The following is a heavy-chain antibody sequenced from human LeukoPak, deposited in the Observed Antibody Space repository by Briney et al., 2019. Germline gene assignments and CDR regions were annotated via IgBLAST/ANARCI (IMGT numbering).Heavy chain of an antibody. CDR2: IYYSGSI. V-gene: IGHV4-39*01. CDR1: GGSISSSSYY. J-gene: IGHJ4*02. Sequence: SETLSLTYTVSGGSISSSSYYWGWIRQPPGKGLEWIGSIYYSGSIYYNPSLKSRVTISVDTSKNQLSLKLSSVTAADTAVYSCARILAYCGGDCFPAEIDYWGQGTLVTVSS. CDR3: ARILAYCGGDCFPAEIDY. D-gene: IGHD2-21*02.